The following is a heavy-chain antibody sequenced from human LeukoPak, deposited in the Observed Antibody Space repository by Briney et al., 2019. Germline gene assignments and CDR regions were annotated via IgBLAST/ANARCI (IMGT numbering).Heavy chain of an antibody. CDR2: INANTGNP. J-gene: IGHJ5*02. D-gene: IGHD3-22*01. CDR3: ARISYVSSGYGWFDP. V-gene: IGHV7-4-1*02. Sequence: ASVKVSCKASGYTFTSYAMNWVRQAPGQGLEWMGWINANTGNPTYAQGLTGRFVFSLDTSVSTAYLQISSLKAEDTAVYYCARISYVSSGYGWFDPWGQGTLVTVSS. CDR1: GYTFTSYA.